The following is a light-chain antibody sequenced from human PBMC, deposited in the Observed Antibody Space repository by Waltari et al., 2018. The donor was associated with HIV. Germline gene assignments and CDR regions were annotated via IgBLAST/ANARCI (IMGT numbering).Light chain of an antibody. CDR1: DSNTGRNT. J-gene: IGLJ2*01. CDR2: RDN. CDR3: AVWDDSLTGVI. Sequence: QSVLTHPPSASGTPGKRVSISCSGSDSNTGRNTVYWYQQVAGTVPKLLIYRDNQRPSGVCDRFSGSKSGSSASLAISGLRSEDEAAYFCAVWDDSLTGVIFGGKTKLTVL. V-gene: IGLV1-47*01.